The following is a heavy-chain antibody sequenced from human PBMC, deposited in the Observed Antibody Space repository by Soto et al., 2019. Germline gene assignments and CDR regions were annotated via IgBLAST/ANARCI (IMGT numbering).Heavy chain of an antibody. D-gene: IGHD3-22*01. V-gene: IGHV1-2*06. Sequence: ASVKVSCKASGYTFTNYYIHWVRQAPGQGLEWVGLIDPKTGTTNDAPKFQGRVTMTSDTSTSTAYMELSSLRSEDTAVFYCARVLEPRYYYESSGYWGQGTLVAVSS. CDR3: ARVLEPRYYYESSGY. CDR1: GYTFTNYY. J-gene: IGHJ4*02. CDR2: IDPKTGTT.